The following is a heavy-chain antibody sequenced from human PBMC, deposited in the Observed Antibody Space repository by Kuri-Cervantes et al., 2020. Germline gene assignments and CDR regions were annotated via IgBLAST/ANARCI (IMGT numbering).Heavy chain of an antibody. D-gene: IGHD2-15*01. CDR1: GFTFSSYG. CDR3: TTDLVVAAVDAFDI. Sequence: GESLKISCAASGFTFSSYGMHWVRQAPGKGLEWMAIISYDGSSKYYADSVKGRFTISRDNSKNTLSLQMNSLRAEDTAVYYCTTDLVVAAVDAFDIWGQGTMVTVSS. J-gene: IGHJ3*02. V-gene: IGHV3-30*03. CDR2: ISYDGSSK.